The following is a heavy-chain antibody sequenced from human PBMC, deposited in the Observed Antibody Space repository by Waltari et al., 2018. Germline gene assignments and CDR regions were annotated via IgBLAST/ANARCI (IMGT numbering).Heavy chain of an antibody. CDR3: PLVS. D-gene: IGHD3-3*01. V-gene: IGHV3-30*01. Sequence: QAHLVETGGGVVQPGRSLRLSCAPSRFTFKRSDVGWVRQAPGKGLEGVADSVKARLTISRDTSRNTVNLQMNSVRGSASAPTLFPLVSW. J-gene: IGHJ5*01. CDR1: RFTFKRSD.